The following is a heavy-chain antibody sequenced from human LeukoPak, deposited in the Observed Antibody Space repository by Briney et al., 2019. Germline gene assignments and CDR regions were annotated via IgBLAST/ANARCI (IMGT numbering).Heavy chain of an antibody. Sequence: GRSLRLSCTASGFTFSSYGMSWVGLDRGRGRGWGSCIGNNGRSTYYADSVQGRFTNSRDSSTNTLYLQMDRLTVEDTAVYYCAKDDGSNFVRGYFDYWGQGALVTVSS. CDR2: IGNNGRST. V-gene: IGHV3-23*01. D-gene: IGHD4-11*01. CDR3: AKDDGSNFVRGYFDY. J-gene: IGHJ4*02. CDR1: GFTFSSYG.